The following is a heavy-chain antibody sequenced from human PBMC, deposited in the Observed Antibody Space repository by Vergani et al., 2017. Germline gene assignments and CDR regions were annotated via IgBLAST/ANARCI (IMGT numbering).Heavy chain of an antibody. D-gene: IGHD6-13*01. CDR3: ARDRIAAAGNVYYGMDV. Sequence: QVQLQESGPGLVKPSQTLSLTCTVSGGSISSGGYYWSWIRQHPGKGLEWIGYIYYSGSTYYNPSLKSRVTISVDTSKNQFSRKLSSVTAADTAVYYCARDRIAAAGNVYYGMDVWGQGTTVTVSS. CDR1: GGSISSGGYY. CDR2: IYYSGST. V-gene: IGHV4-31*03. J-gene: IGHJ6*02.